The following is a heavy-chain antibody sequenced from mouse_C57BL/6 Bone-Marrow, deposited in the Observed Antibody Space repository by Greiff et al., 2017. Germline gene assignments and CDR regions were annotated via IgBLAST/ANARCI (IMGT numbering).Heavy chain of an antibody. J-gene: IGHJ3*01. CDR2: IDPSDSYT. V-gene: IGHV1-69*01. Sequence: QVQLKQSGAELVMPGASVKLSCKASGYTFTSYWMHWVKQRPGQGLEWIGEIDPSDSYTNYNQKFKGKSTLTVDKSSSTAYMQLSSLTSEDSAVYYCARVSTVGFAYWGQGTLVTVSA. CDR3: ARVSTVGFAY. CDR1: GYTFTSYW. D-gene: IGHD1-1*01.